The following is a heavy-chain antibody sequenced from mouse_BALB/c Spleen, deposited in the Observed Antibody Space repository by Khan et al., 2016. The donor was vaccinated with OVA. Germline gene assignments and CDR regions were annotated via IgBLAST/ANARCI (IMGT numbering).Heavy chain of an antibody. CDR1: GYAFTNNG. D-gene: IGHD2-14*01. Sequence: QIRLVQSGPELKKPGETVKISCKASGYAFTNNGMNWARQAPGKGLKWMGWINTYTGEPTYAADFKGRFAFSLETSASTAYLQINNLKNEDAATYFCARVGYAGTMDYWGQGTSVTVSS. V-gene: IGHV9-3-1*01. CDR3: ARVGYAGTMDY. J-gene: IGHJ4*01. CDR2: INTYTGEP.